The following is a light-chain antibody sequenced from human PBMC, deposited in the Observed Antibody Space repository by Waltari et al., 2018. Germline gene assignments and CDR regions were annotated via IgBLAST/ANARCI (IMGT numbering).Light chain of an antibody. V-gene: IGKV3-20*01. J-gene: IGKJ1*01. CDR2: HAS. CDR1: QSISRY. Sequence: ELVLTQSPGTLSLSSGDRATLSCRASQSISRYLAWYQQKPGQAPRLLIYHASNRATGVPDRFSGSGSGTDFSLTISRLEPEDFAVYYCQHYESLPVTFGQGTKVEIK. CDR3: QHYESLPVT.